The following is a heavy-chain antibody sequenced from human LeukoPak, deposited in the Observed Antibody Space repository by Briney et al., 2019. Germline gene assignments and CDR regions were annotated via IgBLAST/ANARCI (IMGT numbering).Heavy chain of an antibody. V-gene: IGHV3-33*06. D-gene: IGHD3-16*01. J-gene: IGHJ4*02. CDR1: GFTFSSYG. CDR2: IWYDGSNK. Sequence: GGSLRLSCAASGFTFSSYGMHWVRQAPGKGLEWVAVIWYDGSNKYYADSVKGRFTISRDNSKNTLYLQMNSLRAEDTAVYYCAKEGEKRPLDYWGQGTLVTVSS. CDR3: AKEGEKRPLDY.